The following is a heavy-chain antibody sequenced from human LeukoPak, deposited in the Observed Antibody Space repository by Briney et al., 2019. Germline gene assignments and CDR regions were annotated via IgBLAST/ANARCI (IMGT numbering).Heavy chain of an antibody. V-gene: IGHV3-33*06. CDR3: AKDLAMVTAYMDV. J-gene: IGHJ6*03. Sequence: GRSLRLSCAASGFTFSSYGMHWVRQAPGKGLEWVAAIWYDGSNKYYADFVKGRFTISRDNSKNTLYLQMNSLRAEETAVYYCAKDLAMVTAYMDVWGKGTTVTVSS. D-gene: IGHD5-18*01. CDR1: GFTFSSYG. CDR2: IWYDGSNK.